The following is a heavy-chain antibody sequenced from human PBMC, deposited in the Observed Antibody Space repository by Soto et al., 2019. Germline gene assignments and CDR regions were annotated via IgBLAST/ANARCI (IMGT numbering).Heavy chain of an antibody. CDR1: GFTFSSYS. Sequence: VQLVESGGGLVKPGGSLRLSCAASGFTFSSYSMNWVRQAPGKGLEWVSSISSSSSYIYYADSVKGRFTISRDNAKNSLYLQMNSLRAEDTAVYYCARDLALAGYCSGGSCRGDYWGQGTLVTVSS. D-gene: IGHD2-15*01. CDR3: ARDLALAGYCSGGSCRGDY. CDR2: ISSSSSYI. V-gene: IGHV3-21*01. J-gene: IGHJ4*02.